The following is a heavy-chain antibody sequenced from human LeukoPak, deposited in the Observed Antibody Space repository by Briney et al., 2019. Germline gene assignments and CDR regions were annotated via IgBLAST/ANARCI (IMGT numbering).Heavy chain of an antibody. CDR1: GGSISGCY. J-gene: IGHJ3*02. V-gene: IGHV4-4*07. CDR2: IYTSGST. D-gene: IGHD6-19*01. Sequence: SETLSLTCTVSGGSISGCYRSWIRQPAGKGLEWIGRIYTSGSTNYNPSLKSRVTMSVDTSKNQFSLKLSSVTAADTAGYYCARDMAVVAFDIWGQGTMVTVSS. CDR3: ARDMAVVAFDI.